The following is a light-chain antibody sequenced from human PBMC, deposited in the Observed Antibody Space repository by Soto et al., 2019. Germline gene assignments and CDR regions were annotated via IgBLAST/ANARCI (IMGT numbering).Light chain of an antibody. CDR3: CSYAGSYTWV. V-gene: IGLV2-11*01. CDR2: DVS. Sequence: QSALTQPRSVSGSPGQSVTISCTGTSSDVGGYNYVSWYQQHPGKAPKLMIYDVSKRPSGVPDRFSGSKSGNTASLTIYGLPAEDEADYYCCSYAGSYTWVFGTGTKVTVL. J-gene: IGLJ1*01. CDR1: SSDVGGYNY.